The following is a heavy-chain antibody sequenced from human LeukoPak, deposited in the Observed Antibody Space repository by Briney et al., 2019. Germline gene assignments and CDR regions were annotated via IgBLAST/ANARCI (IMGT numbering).Heavy chain of an antibody. CDR2: NNLDGSSA. J-gene: IGHJ4*02. CDR3: ASGFLSGRGVVGY. CDR1: GFTLSNYW. V-gene: IGHV3-74*01. D-gene: IGHD3-10*01. Sequence: TGGSLRLSCAASGFTLSNYWMHWVRQAPGKGLVWVSRNNLDGSSAPYADSVKGRFTISRDNAKNTLYLQMNSLSAEDTAVYYCASGFLSGRGVVGYWGQGTLVTVSS.